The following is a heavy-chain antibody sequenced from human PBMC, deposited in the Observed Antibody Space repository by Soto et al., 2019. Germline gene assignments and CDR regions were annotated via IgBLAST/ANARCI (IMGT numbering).Heavy chain of an antibody. Sequence: SETLSLTCTVSGCSISIYYWSWIRQPPGKGLEWIGYIYYSGSTNYNPSLKSRVTISVDTSKNQFSLKLSSVTAADTAVYYCARHFAYYYGSGSLDYWGQGTLVTVSS. CDR1: GCSISIYY. J-gene: IGHJ4*02. CDR2: IYYSGST. D-gene: IGHD3-10*01. CDR3: ARHFAYYYGSGSLDY. V-gene: IGHV4-59*08.